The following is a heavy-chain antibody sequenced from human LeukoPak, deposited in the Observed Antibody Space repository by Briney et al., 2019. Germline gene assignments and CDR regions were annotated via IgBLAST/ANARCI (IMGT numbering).Heavy chain of an antibody. CDR1: GGSFSGYY. Sequence: SETLSLTCAVYGGSFSGYYWSWIRQPPGKGLEWIGEINHSGSTNYNPSLKSRVTISVDTSKNQFSLTLSSVTAADTAVYYCARGRSGFWSGYSDWGQGTLVTVSS. CDR3: ARGRSGFWSGYSD. V-gene: IGHV4-34*01. D-gene: IGHD3-3*01. J-gene: IGHJ4*02. CDR2: INHSGST.